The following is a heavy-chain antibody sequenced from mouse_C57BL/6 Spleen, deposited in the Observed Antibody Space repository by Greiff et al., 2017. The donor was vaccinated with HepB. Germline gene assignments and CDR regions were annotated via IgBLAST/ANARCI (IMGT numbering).Heavy chain of an antibody. J-gene: IGHJ2*01. V-gene: IGHV1-69*01. D-gene: IGHD1-1*01. CDR2: IDPSDSYT. Sequence: VQLQQPGAELVMPGASVKLSCKASGYTFTSYWMHWVKQRPGQGLEWIGEIDPSDSYTNYNQKFKGKSTLTVDKSSSTAYMQLSSLTSEDSAVYYCARRTYGSRNYFDYWGQGTTLTVSS. CDR1: GYTFTSYW. CDR3: ARRTYGSRNYFDY.